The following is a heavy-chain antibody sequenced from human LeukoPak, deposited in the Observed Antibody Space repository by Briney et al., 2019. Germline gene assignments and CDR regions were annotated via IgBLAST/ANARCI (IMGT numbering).Heavy chain of an antibody. Sequence: ASVKVSCKASGYTFTGYYMHWVRQAPGQGLGWMGWIHPNSGGTNYAQKFQGRVTLTRDTSISTAYMELSRLRSDDTAVYYCARVTGEWGYYYGMDVWGQGTTVTVSS. CDR3: ARVTGEWGYYYGMDV. CDR1: GYTFTGYY. V-gene: IGHV1-2*02. D-gene: IGHD7-27*01. CDR2: IHPNSGGT. J-gene: IGHJ6*02.